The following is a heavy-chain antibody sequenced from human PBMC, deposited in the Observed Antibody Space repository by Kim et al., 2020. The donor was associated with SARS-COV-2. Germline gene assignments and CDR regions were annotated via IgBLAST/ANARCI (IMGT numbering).Heavy chain of an antibody. CDR1: GFTFSDYY. D-gene: IGHD6-13*01. J-gene: IGHJ6*02. CDR2: ISSSGSTI. Sequence: GGSLRLSCAASGFTFSDYYMSWIRQAPGKGLEWVSYISSSGSTIYYADSVKGRFTISRDNAKNSLYLQMNSLRAEDTAVYYCARCHIAAAFSLDVWGQGTTVTVSS. CDR3: ARCHIAAAFSLDV. V-gene: IGHV3-11*01.